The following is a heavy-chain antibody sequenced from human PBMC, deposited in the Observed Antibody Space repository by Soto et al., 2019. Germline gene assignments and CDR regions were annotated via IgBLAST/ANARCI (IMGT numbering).Heavy chain of an antibody. Sequence: EVQLVESGGGLVQPGRSLRLSCAASGFTFDDYAMHWVRQAPGTGLEWVSGISWNSGSIGYADSVKGRFTISRDNAKNSLYLQMNSLRAEDTALYYCAKSTTVTTFIWYFDLWGRGTLVTVSS. CDR1: GFTFDDYA. CDR2: ISWNSGSI. CDR3: AKSTTVTTFIWYFDL. D-gene: IGHD4-17*01. J-gene: IGHJ2*01. V-gene: IGHV3-9*01.